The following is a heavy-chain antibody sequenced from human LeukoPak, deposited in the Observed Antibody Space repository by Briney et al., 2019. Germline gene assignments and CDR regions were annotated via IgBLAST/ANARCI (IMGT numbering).Heavy chain of an antibody. J-gene: IGHJ4*02. CDR2: ISGSGVGT. CDR1: GFTFSSYA. V-gene: IGHV3-23*01. CDR3: SRDSAFDY. Sequence: GGSLRLSCAASGFTFSSYAMSWVRQAPGKGLQCVSLISGSGVGTYYGDSLKGRFTISRDNSKNTVYLQMNSLRAEDTALDYCSRDSAFDYWGQGTLVSVSS.